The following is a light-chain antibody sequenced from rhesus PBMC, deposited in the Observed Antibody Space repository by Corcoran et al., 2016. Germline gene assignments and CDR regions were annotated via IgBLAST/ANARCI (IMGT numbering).Light chain of an antibody. CDR2: YAS. CDR1: QGIKNC. CDR3: QQYNSPPFT. J-gene: IGKJ3*01. V-gene: IGKV1-37*01. Sequence: DIQMTQSPSSLPASVGDRFTITCRTSQGIKNCLAWNQQKPGKAPKPLIYYASNLESGVPSTFRGSGSGTEFTLTISRLQPEYFATYYCQQYNSPPFTFGPGTKLDIK.